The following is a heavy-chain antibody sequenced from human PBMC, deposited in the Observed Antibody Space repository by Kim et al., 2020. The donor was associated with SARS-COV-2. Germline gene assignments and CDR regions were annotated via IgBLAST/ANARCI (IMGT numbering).Heavy chain of an antibody. J-gene: IGHJ5*02. V-gene: IGHV3-53*04. CDR1: GFTVSSNY. Sequence: GGSLRLSCAASGFTVSSNYMSWVRQAPGKGLEWVSVIYSGGSTYYADSVKGRFTISRHNSKNTLYLQMNSLRAEDTAVYYCARTDYDFWSGYPHWFDPWGQGTLVTVSS. CDR2: IYSGGST. D-gene: IGHD3-3*01. CDR3: ARTDYDFWSGYPHWFDP.